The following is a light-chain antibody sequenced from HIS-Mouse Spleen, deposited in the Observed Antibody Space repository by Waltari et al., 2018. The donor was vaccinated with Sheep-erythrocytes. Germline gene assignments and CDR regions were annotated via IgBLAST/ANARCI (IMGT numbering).Light chain of an antibody. CDR3: QAWDSSTVV. CDR1: KLGDKY. J-gene: IGLJ2*01. V-gene: IGLV3-1*01. Sequence: SYELTQPPSVSVSPGQTASITCSGDKLGDKYACWYHQKPGQSPVLVLYQDSNRPSGLPERFSGSNSGNTATLTISGTQAMDEADYYCQAWDSSTVVFGGGTKLTVL. CDR2: QDS.